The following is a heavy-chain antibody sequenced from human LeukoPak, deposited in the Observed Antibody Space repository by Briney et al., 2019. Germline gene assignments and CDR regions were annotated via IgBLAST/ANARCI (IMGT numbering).Heavy chain of an antibody. CDR2: INPNSGGT. V-gene: IGHV1-2*02. Sequence: ASVKVSCTASGYTFTVYYMHWVRQAPGQGLEWVGWINPNSGGTNYAQKFQGRVTMTRDTSISTAYMELSRLRSDDTAVYYCAREDIVVVPAAPYFVVWGKGTTVTVSS. D-gene: IGHD2-2*01. CDR3: AREDIVVVPAAPYFVV. J-gene: IGHJ6*04. CDR1: GYTFTVYY.